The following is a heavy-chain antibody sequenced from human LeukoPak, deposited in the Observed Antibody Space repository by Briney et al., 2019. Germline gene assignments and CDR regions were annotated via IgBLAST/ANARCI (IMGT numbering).Heavy chain of an antibody. CDR3: ARARTLRPYYYYGMDV. V-gene: IGHV1-2*04. CDR2: INPNSGGT. D-gene: IGHD5/OR15-5a*01. Sequence: ASVKVSCKASGYTFTGYYMHWVRQAPGQGLEWMGWINPNSGGTNYTQKFQGWVTMTRDTPISTAYMELSRLRSDDTAVYYCARARTLRPYYYYGMDVWGKGTTVTVSS. CDR1: GYTFTGYY. J-gene: IGHJ6*04.